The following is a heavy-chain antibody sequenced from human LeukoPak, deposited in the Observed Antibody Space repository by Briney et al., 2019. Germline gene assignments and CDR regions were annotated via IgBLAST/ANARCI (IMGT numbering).Heavy chain of an antibody. CDR3: AKGSYAVAGRFDY. V-gene: IGHV3-9*01. J-gene: IGHJ4*02. Sequence: PGRSLRLSCAASGFTFDDYAMHWVRQAPGKGLEWVSGISWNSGSIGYADSVKGRFTISRDNAKNCLYLQMNSLRAEDTALYYCAKGSYAVAGRFDYWGQGTLVTVSS. D-gene: IGHD6-19*01. CDR2: ISWNSGSI. CDR1: GFTFDDYA.